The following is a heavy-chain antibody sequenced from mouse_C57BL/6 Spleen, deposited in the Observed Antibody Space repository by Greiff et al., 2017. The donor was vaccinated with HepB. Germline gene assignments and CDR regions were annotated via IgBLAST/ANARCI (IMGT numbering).Heavy chain of an antibody. Sequence: VQRVESGPGLVQPSQSLSITCTVSGFSLTSYGVHWVRQSPGKGLEWLGVIWRGGSTDYNAAFMSRLSITKDNSKSQVFFKMNSLQADDTAIYYCAKNGYYGSSYDYYAMDYWGQGTSVTVSS. CDR3: AKNGYYGSSYDYYAMDY. D-gene: IGHD1-1*01. CDR1: GFSLTSYG. V-gene: IGHV2-5*01. CDR2: IWRGGST. J-gene: IGHJ4*01.